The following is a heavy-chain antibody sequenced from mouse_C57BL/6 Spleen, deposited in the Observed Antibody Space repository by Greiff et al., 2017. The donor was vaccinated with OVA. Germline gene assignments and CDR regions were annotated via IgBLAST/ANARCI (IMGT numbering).Heavy chain of an antibody. CDR1: GYSFTDYN. Sequence: EVQLQQSGPELVKPGASVKISCKASGYSFTDYNMNWVKQSNGKSLEWIGVINPNYGTTSYNQKFKGKATLTVDQSSSTAYMQLNSLTSEDSAVYYCARSTTFGTTVVGYFDVWGTGTTVTVSS. CDR2: INPNYGTT. J-gene: IGHJ1*03. CDR3: ARSTTFGTTVVGYFDV. V-gene: IGHV1-39*01. D-gene: IGHD1-1*01.